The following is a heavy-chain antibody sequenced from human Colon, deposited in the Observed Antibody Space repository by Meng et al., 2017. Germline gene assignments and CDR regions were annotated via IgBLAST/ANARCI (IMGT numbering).Heavy chain of an antibody. CDR1: GGCISSFY. CDR2: ISYSGST. Sequence: QVQLQESGPGLVKPSETLSLTCAVLGGCISSFYWSWIRQPPGKGREWIGYISYSGSTNYNPSLKSRVTLSVDTSKNRFSLRLSSVTAADTAVYYCARGIAVADNWFDPWGQGTLVTVSS. V-gene: IGHV4-59*01. J-gene: IGHJ5*02. D-gene: IGHD6-19*01. CDR3: ARGIAVADNWFDP.